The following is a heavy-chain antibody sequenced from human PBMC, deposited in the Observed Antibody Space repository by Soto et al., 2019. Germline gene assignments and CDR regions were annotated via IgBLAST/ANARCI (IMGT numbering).Heavy chain of an antibody. J-gene: IGHJ6*02. Sequence: SQTLSLTCAISGDSVSSNSAAWNWIRQSPSRGLEWLGRTYYRSKWYNDYAVSVKSRITINPDTSKNQFSLQLNSVTPEDTAVYYCARSRKGVYYYDSSGYENYYYYGMDVWGQGTTVTVSS. CDR2: TYYRSKWYN. D-gene: IGHD3-22*01. V-gene: IGHV6-1*01. CDR1: GDSVSSNSAA. CDR3: ARSRKGVYYYDSSGYENYYYYGMDV.